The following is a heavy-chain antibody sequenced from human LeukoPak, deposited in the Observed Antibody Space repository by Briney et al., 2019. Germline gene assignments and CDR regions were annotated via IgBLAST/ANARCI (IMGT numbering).Heavy chain of an antibody. D-gene: IGHD1-26*01. V-gene: IGHV4-30-2*01. Sequence: PSQTLSLTCTVSGGSISSGGYYWSWIRQPPGKGLEWIGYIYHSGSAYYNPSLKSRVTISVDRSKNQFSLKLSSVTAADTAVYYCARETRSYSPIDAFDIWGQGTMVTVSS. CDR3: ARETRSYSPIDAFDI. CDR2: IYHSGSA. J-gene: IGHJ3*02. CDR1: GGSISSGGYY.